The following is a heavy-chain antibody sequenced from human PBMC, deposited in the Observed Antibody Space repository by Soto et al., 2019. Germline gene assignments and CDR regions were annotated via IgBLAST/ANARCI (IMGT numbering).Heavy chain of an antibody. CDR3: TTDLCYDDICQPDPYYYYYMDV. V-gene: IGHV3-15*01. CDR1: GFTFSNAW. J-gene: IGHJ6*03. CDR2: IKSKTDGGTT. D-gene: IGHD5-12*01. Sequence: GGSLRLSCAASGFTFSNAWMSWVRQAPGKGLEWVGRIKSKTDGGTTDYAAPVKGRFTISRDDSKNTLYLQMNSLKTEDTAVYYCTTDLCYDDICQPDPYYYYYMDVWGKGTTVTVSS.